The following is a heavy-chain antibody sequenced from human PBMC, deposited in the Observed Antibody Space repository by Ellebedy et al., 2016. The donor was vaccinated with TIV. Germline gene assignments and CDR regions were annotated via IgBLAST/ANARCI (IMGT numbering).Heavy chain of an antibody. J-gene: IGHJ6*03. CDR3: ARRVGSSGWYSNYYYYYMDV. CDR1: GYTFTSYD. Sequence: ASVKVSXXASGYTFTSYDINWVRQATGQGLEWMGWMNPNSGNTGYAQKFQGRVTMTRNTSISTAYMELSSLRSEDTAVYYCARRVGSSGWYSNYYYYYMDVWGKGTTVTVSS. CDR2: MNPNSGNT. V-gene: IGHV1-8*01. D-gene: IGHD6-19*01.